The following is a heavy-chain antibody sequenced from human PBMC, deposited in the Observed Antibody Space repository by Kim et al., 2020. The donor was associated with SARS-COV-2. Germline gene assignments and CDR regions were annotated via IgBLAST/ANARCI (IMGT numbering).Heavy chain of an antibody. CDR3: ARDLAAAGEPIDY. D-gene: IGHD6-13*01. CDR2: ISYDGSNK. J-gene: IGHJ4*02. CDR1: GFTFSSYG. V-gene: IGHV3-33*05. Sequence: GGSLRLSCAASGFTFSSYGMHWVRQAPGKGLEWVAVISYDGSNKYYADSVKGRFTISRDNSKNTLYLQMNSLRAEDTAVYYCARDLAAAGEPIDYWGQGTLVTVSS.